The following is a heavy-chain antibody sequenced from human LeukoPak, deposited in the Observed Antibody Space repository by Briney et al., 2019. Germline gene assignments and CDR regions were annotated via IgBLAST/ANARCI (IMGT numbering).Heavy chain of an antibody. V-gene: IGHV4-34*01. CDR3: AALGVRFP. Sequence: SETLSLTCGVYGGSFSGYYWSWIRQSPGKGLEWIGEINHGGSTNYNPSLKSRVTISVDTSKNQFSLKLSSVTVADTAVYYCAALGVRFPWGQGTLVTVSS. CDR2: INHGGST. D-gene: IGHD3-16*01. CDR1: GGSFSGYY. J-gene: IGHJ5*02.